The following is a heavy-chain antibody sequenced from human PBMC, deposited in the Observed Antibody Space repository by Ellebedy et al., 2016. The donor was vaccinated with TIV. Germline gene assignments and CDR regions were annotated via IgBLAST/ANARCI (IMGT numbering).Heavy chain of an antibody. J-gene: IGHJ6*02. V-gene: IGHV3-48*01. CDR3: ARGSSSGWRYYYDMDV. Sequence: GESLKISCAASGFTFSSYSMNWVRQAPGKGLEWVSYISSSSSTIYYADSVKGRFTISRDNAKNSLYLQMNSLRAEDTAVYYCARGSSSGWRYYYDMDVWGQGTTVTVSS. CDR2: ISSSSSTI. D-gene: IGHD6-19*01. CDR1: GFTFSSYS.